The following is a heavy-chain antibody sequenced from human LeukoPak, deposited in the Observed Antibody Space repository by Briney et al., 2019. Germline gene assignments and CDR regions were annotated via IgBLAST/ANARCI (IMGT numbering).Heavy chain of an antibody. V-gene: IGHV3-33*01. CDR2: MWYDGGNK. D-gene: IGHD1-1*01. J-gene: IGHJ4*02. CDR3: ARDPFTGY. Sequence: GGSLTLSCAASGFTFSNYGMHWVRQAPGKGLDWVSVMWYDGGNKYYADSVKCRFIISRDNSKNMLYLQMNNLRAEDTAVYYCARDPFTGYWGQGTLVTVSS. CDR1: GFTFSNYG.